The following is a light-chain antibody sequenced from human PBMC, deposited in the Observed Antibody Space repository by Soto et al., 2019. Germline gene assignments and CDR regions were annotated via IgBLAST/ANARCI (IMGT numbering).Light chain of an antibody. CDR2: DVS. J-gene: IGLJ1*01. CDR1: SSDVGGYNY. CDR3: SSYTSSSLRV. Sequence: QSALTQPASVSGSPGQSITISCTGTSSDVGGYNYVPWYQQHPGKAPKLMIYDVSNRPSGVSNRFSGSKSGNTASLTISGLQAEDEADYYCSSYTSSSLRVFGTGTKLTVL. V-gene: IGLV2-14*03.